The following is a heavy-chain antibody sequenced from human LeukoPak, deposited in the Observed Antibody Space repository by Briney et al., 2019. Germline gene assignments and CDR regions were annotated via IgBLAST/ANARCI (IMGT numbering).Heavy chain of an antibody. CDR1: GGSISPYY. V-gene: IGHV4-59*01. J-gene: IGHJ6*03. CDR3: ARAFYPGYYSYMAV. CDR2: IYYSGST. D-gene: IGHD3-3*02. Sequence: SETLSLTCTVSGGSISPYYWSWIRQPPGKGLEWIGYIYYSGSTNYNPSLKSRVTIVDTSKNQFSLKLSSVTAADTAVYYCARAFYPGYYSYMAVWGKGTTVTVSS.